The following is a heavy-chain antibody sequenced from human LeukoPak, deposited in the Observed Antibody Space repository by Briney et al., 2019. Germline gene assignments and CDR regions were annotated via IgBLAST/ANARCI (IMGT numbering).Heavy chain of an antibody. V-gene: IGHV4-59*01. CDR1: GGSISSYY. J-gene: IGHJ5*02. Sequence: TPSETLSLTRTVSGGSISSYYWSWIRQPPGKGLEWIGYIYYSGSTNYNPSLKSRVTISVDTSKNQFSLKLSSVTAADTAVYYCARVSGDYPNWFDPWGQGTLVTVSS. CDR2: IYYSGST. D-gene: IGHD4-17*01. CDR3: ARVSGDYPNWFDP.